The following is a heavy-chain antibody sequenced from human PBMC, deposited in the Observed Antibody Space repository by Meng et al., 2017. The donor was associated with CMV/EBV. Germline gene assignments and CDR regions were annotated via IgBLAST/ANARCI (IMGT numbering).Heavy chain of an antibody. CDR1: FCSYW. CDR2: INSDGSST. V-gene: IGHV3-74*01. J-gene: IGHJ5*02. D-gene: IGHD3-3*01. CDR3: ARDANYDFWSGYFGWFDP. Sequence: FCSYWMHWVRQAPGKGLVWVSRINSDGSSTSYADSVKGRFTISRDNAKNTLYLQMNSLRAEDTAVYYCARDANYDFWSGYFGWFDPWGQGTLVTVSS.